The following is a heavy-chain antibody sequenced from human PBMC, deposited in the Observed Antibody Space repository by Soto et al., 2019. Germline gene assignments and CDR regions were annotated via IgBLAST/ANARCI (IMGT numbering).Heavy chain of an antibody. CDR3: ARDLRGDYGDFLFDY. Sequence: SVKVSCKASGYTFTSYGISWVRQAPGQGLEWMGWISAYNGNTNYAQKLQGRVTMTTGTSTSTAYMELRSLRSDDTAVYYCARDLRGDYGDFLFDYWGQGTLVTVSS. D-gene: IGHD4-17*01. J-gene: IGHJ4*02. CDR1: GYTFTSYG. CDR2: ISAYNGNT. V-gene: IGHV1-18*01.